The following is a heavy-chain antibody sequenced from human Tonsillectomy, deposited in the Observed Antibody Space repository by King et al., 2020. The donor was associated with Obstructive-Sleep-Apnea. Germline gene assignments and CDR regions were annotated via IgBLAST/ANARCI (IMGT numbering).Heavy chain of an antibody. Sequence: LQLQESGPGLVKPSQTLSLTCIVSDGSISSGGYYWSWIRQHPGKGLEWIGYIYYSGSTYYNPSLKSRVTISVDTSKNQFSLKLSSVTAADTAVYYCARGGGGSGNYWGQGTLVTVSS. D-gene: IGHD3-10*01. CDR3: ARGGGGSGNY. CDR1: DGSISSGGYY. CDR2: IYYSGST. V-gene: IGHV4-31*03. J-gene: IGHJ4*02.